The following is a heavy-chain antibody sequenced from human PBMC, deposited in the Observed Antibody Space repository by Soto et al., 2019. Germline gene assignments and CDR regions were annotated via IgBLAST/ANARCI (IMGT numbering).Heavy chain of an antibody. CDR3: AINRSGFPQDY. CDR1: GFTFSSYG. Sequence: QVQLVESGGGVVQPGRSLRLSCAASGFTFSSYGMHWVRQAPGKGLEWVAVIWYAGSNKYYADSVKGRFTISRDNSKNALYLQMNSLRAEDTAVYYCAINRSGFPQDYWGQGTLVTVSS. J-gene: IGHJ4*02. CDR2: IWYAGSNK. V-gene: IGHV3-33*01. D-gene: IGHD6-19*01.